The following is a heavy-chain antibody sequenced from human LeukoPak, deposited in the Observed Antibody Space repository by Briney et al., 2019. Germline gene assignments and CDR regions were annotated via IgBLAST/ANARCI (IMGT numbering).Heavy chain of an antibody. D-gene: IGHD2-2*01. CDR2: IYYGGST. J-gene: IGHJ6*02. CDR1: GGSISSSTYY. V-gene: IGHV4-39*07. Sequence: SETLSLTCTVSGGSISSSTYYWGWIRRPPGKGLEWIGSIYYGGSTYYNSSLKSRVTISVDISKNQFSLKVSSVTAADTAVYYCARDAGHQLSRRNYYAMDVWGQGTTVTVSS. CDR3: ARDAGHQLSRRNYYAMDV.